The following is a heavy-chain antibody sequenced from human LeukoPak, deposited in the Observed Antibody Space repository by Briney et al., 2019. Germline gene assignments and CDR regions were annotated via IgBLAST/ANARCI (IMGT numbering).Heavy chain of an antibody. CDR2: ISSSCSTI. Sequence: GGSLRLSWAASGFTFSDYYMSWIRQAPGKGLEGVSYISSSCSTIYYADSVKGRFTISRDNAKNSLYLQMNSLRAEYTAVYYCARDDKRWRVSYWGQGTLVTVSS. J-gene: IGHJ4*02. V-gene: IGHV3-11*01. CDR3: ARDDKRWRVSY. CDR1: GFTFSDYY. D-gene: IGHD4-23*01.